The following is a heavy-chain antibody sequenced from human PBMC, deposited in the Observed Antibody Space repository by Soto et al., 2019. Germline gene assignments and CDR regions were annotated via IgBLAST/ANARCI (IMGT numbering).Heavy chain of an antibody. D-gene: IGHD3-3*01. CDR1: GYRFSSYW. CDR2: IYPGDSDT. J-gene: IGHJ4*02. CDR3: ASPLRYDFWSGYVFDY. Sequence: GESLKISCKGSGYRFSSYWIGWVRQIPWKGLEWMGIIYPGDSDTRYSPSFQGQVTISVDKSISTAYLQWSSLKASDTAMYYCASPLRYDFWSGYVFDYWGQGTLVTVSS. V-gene: IGHV5-51*01.